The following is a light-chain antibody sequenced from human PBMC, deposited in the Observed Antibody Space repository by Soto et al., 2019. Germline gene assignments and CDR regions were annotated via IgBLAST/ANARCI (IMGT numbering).Light chain of an antibody. J-gene: IGKJ5*01. Sequence: DILMTQSPATLSVSPGERATISCRASQSASNFLAWYQQKPGKAPKLLIYDTSTLASGVPSRFSGSVSGTEFSLTINSLQSEDSAVYYCQQHIQWPITFGQGTRLEIK. V-gene: IGKV3-15*01. CDR1: QSASNF. CDR3: QQHIQWPIT. CDR2: DTS.